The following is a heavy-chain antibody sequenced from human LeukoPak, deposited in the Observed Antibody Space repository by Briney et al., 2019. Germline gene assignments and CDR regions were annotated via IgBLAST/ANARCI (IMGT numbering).Heavy chain of an antibody. D-gene: IGHD6-19*01. CDR1: GGSISSYY. Sequence: SETLSLTCTVSGGSISSYYWSWIRQPPGKGLEWIGYIYYSGSTNYNPSLKSRVTISVDTSKNQFSLKLSSVTAADTAVYYCARHICSGWYDCVFDIWGQGTMVTVSS. V-gene: IGHV4-59*08. J-gene: IGHJ3*02. CDR3: ARHICSGWYDCVFDI. CDR2: IYYSGST.